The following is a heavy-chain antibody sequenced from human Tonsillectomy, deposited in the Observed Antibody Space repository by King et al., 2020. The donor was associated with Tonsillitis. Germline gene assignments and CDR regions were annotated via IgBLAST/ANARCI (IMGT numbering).Heavy chain of an antibody. J-gene: IGHJ6*01. CDR2: ISDSSQTI. Sequence: EVQLVESGGGLVQPGGSLRLSCEASGFTFSTYSMNWVRQAPGKGLEWVSYISDSSQTIYYADSVKGRFIISRDNAKNSLYLQMRSLRAEDTAVYYCAGEGLRWVGRSHTTYLYYCRDVWRQGPRVSVSS. CDR3: AGEGLRWVGRSHTTYLYYCRDV. CDR1: GFTFSTYS. D-gene: IGHD3-10*01. V-gene: IGHV3-48*01.